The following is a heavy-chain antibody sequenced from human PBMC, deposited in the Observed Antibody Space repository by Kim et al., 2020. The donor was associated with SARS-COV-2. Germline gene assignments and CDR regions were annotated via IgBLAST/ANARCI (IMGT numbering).Heavy chain of an antibody. D-gene: IGHD2-2*01. J-gene: IGHJ5*02. Sequence: GGSLRLSCAASGFTFDDYAMHWVRQAPGKGLEWVSGISWNSGSIGYADSVEGRFTISRDNAKNSLYLQMNSLRAEDTALYYCAKAYCSSTSCLNWFDPWGQGTLVTVSS. CDR2: ISWNSGSI. V-gene: IGHV3-9*01. CDR3: AKAYCSSTSCLNWFDP. CDR1: GFTFDDYA.